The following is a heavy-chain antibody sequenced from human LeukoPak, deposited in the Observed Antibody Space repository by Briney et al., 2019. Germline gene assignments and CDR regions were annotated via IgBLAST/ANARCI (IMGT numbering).Heavy chain of an antibody. CDR1: GYMFTELS. D-gene: IGHD3-3*01. CDR2: FDPEDDEK. V-gene: IGHV1-24*01. CDR3: AAELSRDYFDY. J-gene: IGHJ4*02. Sequence: ASVKVSCKVSGYMFTELSMHWVRQAPGKGLEWMGGFDPEDDEKMYAQKFQGRVTMTEDTSTDTAYMELSSLRSEDTAVYYCAAELSRDYFDYWGQGTLVTVSS.